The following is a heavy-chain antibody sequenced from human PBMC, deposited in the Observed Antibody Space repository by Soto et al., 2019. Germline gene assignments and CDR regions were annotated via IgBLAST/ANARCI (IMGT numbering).Heavy chain of an antibody. V-gene: IGHV4-31*03. CDR3: ARDLRFRGFYGMDV. Sequence: QVQLQESGPGLVKPSQTLSLTCTVSGASISSGGYYWSWIRQHPGKGLEWIGYIYYTGSTYYNPSLKGRVTISVDTSKNQFSLKLSSVTAADTAVYYCARDLRFRGFYGMDVWGQGTTVTVSS. CDR1: GASISSGGYY. CDR2: IYYTGST. D-gene: IGHD3-10*01. J-gene: IGHJ6*02.